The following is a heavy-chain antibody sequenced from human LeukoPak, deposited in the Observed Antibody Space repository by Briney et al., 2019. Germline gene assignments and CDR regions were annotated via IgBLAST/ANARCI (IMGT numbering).Heavy chain of an antibody. J-gene: IGHJ4*02. D-gene: IGHD3-22*01. CDR3: ARNYYDSSGYYGVEYYFDY. V-gene: IGHV4-4*07. Sequence: PSETLSLTCTVSGGTISSYYWSWIRQPAGKGLEWIGRIYTSGSTNYNPSPKSRVTMSVDTSKNQFSLKLSSVTAADTAVYYCARNYYDSSGYYGVEYYFDYWGQGTLVTVSS. CDR2: IYTSGST. CDR1: GGTISSYY.